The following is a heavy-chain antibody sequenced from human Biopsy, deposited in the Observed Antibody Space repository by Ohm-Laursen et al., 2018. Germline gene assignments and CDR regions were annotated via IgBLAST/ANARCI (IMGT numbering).Heavy chain of an antibody. CDR2: IYYSGRP. V-gene: IGHV4-59*01. J-gene: IGHJ2*01. CDR1: GDSIARYY. Sequence: SETLSLTCTVSGDSIARYYWTWIRQSPGKGLEWIAYIYYSGRPNYNPSLRGRVTLSGDTSKDQVSLRLGSVTPADTAIYYCARDRGYYSDRTVPGYFDLWGRGTLVTVSS. CDR3: ARDRGYYSDRTVPGYFDL. D-gene: IGHD3-22*01.